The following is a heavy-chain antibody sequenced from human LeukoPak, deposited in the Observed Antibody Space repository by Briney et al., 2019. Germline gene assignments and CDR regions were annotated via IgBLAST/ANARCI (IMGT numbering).Heavy chain of an antibody. V-gene: IGHV1-8*01. J-gene: IGHJ5*02. CDR3: ARASRSEGWFDP. CDR1: GYTFTSYD. CDR2: MNPNSGNT. Sequence: GASVKVSCKASGYTFTSYDINWVRQATGQGLEWKGWMNPNSGNTGYAQKFQGRVTMSRNTSISTAYMELSSLRSEDTAVYYCARASRSEGWFDPWGQGTLVTVSS.